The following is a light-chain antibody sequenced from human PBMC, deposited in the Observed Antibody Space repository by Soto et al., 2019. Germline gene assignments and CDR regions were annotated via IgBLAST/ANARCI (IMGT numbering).Light chain of an antibody. CDR3: ETWDSNTRV. CDR2: LEGSGSY. J-gene: IGLJ3*02. CDR1: SGHRSYI. Sequence: QPVLTQSSSASASLGSSVKLTCTLSSGHRSYIIAWHQQQPGKAPRYLMKLEGSGSYNKGSGVPDRFSGSSSGADRYLTISNHQFEDEADYYCETWDSNTRVFGGGTKLTVL. V-gene: IGLV4-60*02.